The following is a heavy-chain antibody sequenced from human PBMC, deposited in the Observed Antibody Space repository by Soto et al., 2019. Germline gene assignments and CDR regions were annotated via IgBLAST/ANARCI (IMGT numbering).Heavy chain of an antibody. J-gene: IGHJ4*02. CDR1: GFTFTSSA. D-gene: IGHD1-7*01. V-gene: IGHV1-58*01. CDR2: IVVGSGNT. CDR3: APVSGTTCSY. Sequence: QMQLVQSGPEVKKPRTSVKVSCKASGFTFTSSAVQWVRQARVQRLEWIGWIVVGSGNTNYAQKFQERVTITRVMSTRTAHMKLSSLRSEVTAVYYCAPVSGTTCSYGGEETLVTVSS.